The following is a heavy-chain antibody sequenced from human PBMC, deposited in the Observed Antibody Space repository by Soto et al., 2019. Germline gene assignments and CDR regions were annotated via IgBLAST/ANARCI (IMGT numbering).Heavy chain of an antibody. Sequence: PSETLSLTCTVSGGSISNYYWSWIRQPPGKGLEWIGYISYGGSTNYNPSLKSRVTMSVDTSKNQFSLKLSSVTAADTAVYYCARRSGSSDYWGQGTLVTSP. D-gene: IGHD6-13*01. CDR1: GGSISNYY. J-gene: IGHJ4*02. V-gene: IGHV4-59*01. CDR2: ISYGGST. CDR3: ARRSGSSDY.